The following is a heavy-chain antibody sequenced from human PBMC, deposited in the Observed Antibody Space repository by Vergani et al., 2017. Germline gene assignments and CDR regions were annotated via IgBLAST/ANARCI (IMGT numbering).Heavy chain of an antibody. D-gene: IGHD3-10*01. V-gene: IGHV4-34*01. CDR2: INHSGST. CDR1: GGSFSGYY. J-gene: IGHJ6*02. CDR3: ARGDASSGRYYFRIYGMDV. Sequence: QVQLQQWGAGLLKPSETLSLTCAVYGGSFSGYYWSWIRQPPGKGLEWIGEINHSGSTNYNPSLKSRVTISVDTSKNQFSLKLSSVTAADTAVYYCARGDASSGRYYFRIYGMDVWGQGTTVTVSS.